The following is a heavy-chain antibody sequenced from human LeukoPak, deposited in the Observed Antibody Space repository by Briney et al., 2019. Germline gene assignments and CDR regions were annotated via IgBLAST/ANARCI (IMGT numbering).Heavy chain of an antibody. CDR1: GFTFSSYD. Sequence: PGGSLRLSCAASGFTFSSYDMHWVRQATGKGLEWVSAIGTAGDTYYPGSVKGRFTISRENAKNSLYLQMNSLRAGDTAVYYCARAFSGWPSYYYYGMDVWGQGTTVTVSS. J-gene: IGHJ6*02. V-gene: IGHV3-13*01. CDR2: IGTAGDT. D-gene: IGHD6-19*01. CDR3: ARAFSGWPSYYYYGMDV.